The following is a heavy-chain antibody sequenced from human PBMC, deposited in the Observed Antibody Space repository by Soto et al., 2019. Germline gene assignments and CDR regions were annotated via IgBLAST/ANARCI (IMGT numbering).Heavy chain of an antibody. CDR3: ARGPPSSYDFWSGYYWDWYFDL. CDR2: IKQDGSEK. V-gene: IGHV3-7*01. J-gene: IGHJ2*01. CDR1: GFTFSSYW. D-gene: IGHD3-3*01. Sequence: GGSLRLSCAASGFTFSSYWMSWVRQAQGKGLEWVANIKQDGSEKYYVDSVKGRFTISRDNAKNSLYLQMNSLRAEDTAVYYCARGPPSSYDFWSGYYWDWYFDLWGRGTLVTVSS.